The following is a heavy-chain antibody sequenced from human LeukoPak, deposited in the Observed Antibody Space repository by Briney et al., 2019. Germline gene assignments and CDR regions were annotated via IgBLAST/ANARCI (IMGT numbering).Heavy chain of an antibody. CDR2: INHSGST. J-gene: IGHJ4*02. Sequence: PSETLSLTCAVYGGSFSGYYWSWIRQPPGKGLEWIGEINHSGSTNYNPSLKSRVTISVDTSKNQFSLKLSSVTAADTAVYYCARSWIDFPFDYWGQGTLVTVSS. V-gene: IGHV4-34*01. D-gene: IGHD3-9*01. CDR1: GGSFSGYY. CDR3: ARSWIDFPFDY.